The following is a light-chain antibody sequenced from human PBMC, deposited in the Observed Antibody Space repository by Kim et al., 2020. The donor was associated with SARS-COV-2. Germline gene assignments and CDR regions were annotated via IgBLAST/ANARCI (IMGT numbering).Light chain of an antibody. Sequence: DIQMTQSPSSLSASVGDRVTITCRASQTVSHYLNWYQQKPGKAPKLLIYAASILQSGVPSRFSGSGSGTDFTLAISRLQPEDFATYFCQQSYSAPRTFGQGTKL. CDR1: QTVSHY. CDR3: QQSYSAPRT. CDR2: AAS. J-gene: IGKJ1*01. V-gene: IGKV1-39*01.